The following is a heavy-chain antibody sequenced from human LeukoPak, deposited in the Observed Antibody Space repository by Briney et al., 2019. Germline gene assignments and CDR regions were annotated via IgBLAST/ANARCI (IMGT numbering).Heavy chain of an antibody. CDR1: GFTVSFNY. CDR3: ASQGGYSSSWYLAFDI. V-gene: IGHV3-11*01. D-gene: IGHD6-13*01. CDR2: ISSSGSTI. Sequence: GGSLRLSCAASGFTVSFNYMNWVRQAPGKGLEWVSYISSSGSTIYYADSVKGRFTISRDNAKNSLYLQMNSLRAEDTAVYYCASQGGYSSSWYLAFDIWGQGTMVTVSS. J-gene: IGHJ3*02.